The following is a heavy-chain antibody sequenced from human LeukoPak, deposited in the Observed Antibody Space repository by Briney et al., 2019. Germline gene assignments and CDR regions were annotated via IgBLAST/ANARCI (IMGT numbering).Heavy chain of an antibody. CDR3: AREGGDSMIQGVIAD. J-gene: IGHJ4*02. V-gene: IGHV3-53*01. D-gene: IGHD3-10*01. CDR2: IYAGGAT. Sequence: GGSLRLSCSASGFTVSSNYMSWVLQAPGKGLEWVSVIYAGGATAYADSVKGRFIISRDNSKNTLYLQMNSLRAEDTALYYCAREGGDSMIQGVIADWGRGTLVTVSS. CDR1: GFTVSSNY.